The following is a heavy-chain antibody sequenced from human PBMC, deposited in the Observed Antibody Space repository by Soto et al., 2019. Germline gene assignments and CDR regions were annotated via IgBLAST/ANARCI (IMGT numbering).Heavy chain of an antibody. CDR1: GYTFTSYG. V-gene: IGHV1-18*04. Sequence: ASVKVSCKASGYTFTSYGISWARQAPGQGLEWMGWISAYNGNTNYAQKLQGRVTMTTDTSTSTAYMELRSLRSDDTAVYYCARDTVLEWLLRTSPYYYYYYGMDVWGQGTTVTVS. D-gene: IGHD3-3*01. CDR3: ARDTVLEWLLRTSPYYYYYYGMDV. CDR2: ISAYNGNT. J-gene: IGHJ6*02.